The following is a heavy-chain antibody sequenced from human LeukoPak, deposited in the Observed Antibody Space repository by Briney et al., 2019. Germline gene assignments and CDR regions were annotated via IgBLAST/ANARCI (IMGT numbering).Heavy chain of an antibody. CDR3: ARGRDSFNS. CDR1: GCSISSGGYY. Sequence: SQTLSLTCTVSGCSISSGGYYWSWIPQHPGKGLEWIGYIYYSGSPYYNPSLQSRVTISVDTSKNQFSLKLTSVTAADTAVYYCARGRDSFNSWGQGTLVTVSS. CDR2: IYYSGSP. V-gene: IGHV4-31*03. J-gene: IGHJ4*02.